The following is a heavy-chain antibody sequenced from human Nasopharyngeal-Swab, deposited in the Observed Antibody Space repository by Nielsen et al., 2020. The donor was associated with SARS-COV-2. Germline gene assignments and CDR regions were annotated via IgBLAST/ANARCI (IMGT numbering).Heavy chain of an antibody. CDR3: ARGLSGIVPAPILGLGPYYYYYYMDV. CDR2: INHSGST. J-gene: IGHJ6*03. CDR1: GGSFSAYY. V-gene: IGHV4-34*01. Sequence: GSLRLSCAVYGGSFSAYYWGWIRQPPGKGLEWIADINHSGSTNYNPSLKSRVTLSVDTSMNQFSLELRSVTAADTAVYYCARGLSGIVPAPILGLGPYYYYYYMDVWGKGTTVTVSS. D-gene: IGHD2-2*01.